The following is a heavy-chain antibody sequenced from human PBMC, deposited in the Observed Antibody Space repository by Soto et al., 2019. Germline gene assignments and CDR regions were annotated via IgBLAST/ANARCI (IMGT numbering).Heavy chain of an antibody. CDR2: IYNSGST. J-gene: IGHJ3*02. CDR1: GGSISSYY. V-gene: IGHV4-59*01. CDR3: AIDESGRPETI. D-gene: IGHD3-10*01. Sequence: QVQLQESGPGLVKPSETLSLTCTVSGGSISSYYWSWVRQPPGKGLEWIAYIYNSGSTNYNPSLKSRVTISVDTSKNQFSLKLSSVTAADTAVYYCAIDESGRPETIWGQGTMLTVSS.